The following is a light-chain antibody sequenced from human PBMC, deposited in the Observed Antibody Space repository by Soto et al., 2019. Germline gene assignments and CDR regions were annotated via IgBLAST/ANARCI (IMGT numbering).Light chain of an antibody. V-gene: IGLV2-14*03. CDR1: SSNVGGYKY. J-gene: IGLJ1*01. Sequence: QSVLTQPASVSGSPGQSITISCTGTSSNVGGYKYVSWYQQHPGKAPKLMIYAVSSRPSGVSNRFSGSKSGNSASLTISGLQAEDEAEYDCGSYTRSSTRYVFGPGTKVTVL. CDR2: AVS. CDR3: GSYTRSSTRYV.